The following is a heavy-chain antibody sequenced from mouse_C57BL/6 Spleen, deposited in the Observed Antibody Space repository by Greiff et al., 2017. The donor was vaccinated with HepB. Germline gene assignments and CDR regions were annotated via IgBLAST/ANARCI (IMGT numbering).Heavy chain of an antibody. V-gene: IGHV1-64*01. D-gene: IGHD1-1*01. CDR3: ARSYYYGSSPRMDY. J-gene: IGHJ4*01. Sequence: VKLQQPGAELVKPGASVKLSCKASGYTFTSYWMHWVKQRPGQGLEWIGMIHPNSGSTNYNEKFKSKATLTVDKSSSTAYMQLSSLTSEDSAVYYCARSYYYGSSPRMDYWGQGTSVTVSS. CDR1: GYTFTSYW. CDR2: IHPNSGST.